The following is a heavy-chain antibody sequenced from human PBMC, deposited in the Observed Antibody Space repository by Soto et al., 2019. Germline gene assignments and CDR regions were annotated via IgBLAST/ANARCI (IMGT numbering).Heavy chain of an antibody. CDR2: IYYSGST. D-gene: IGHD3-22*01. CDR3: ARGFYYYDRSGTKPADAFDI. Sequence: QVQLQESGPGLVKPSQTLSLTCTVSGGSISSGGYYWSWIRQHPGKGLEWIGYIYYSGSTYYNPSLKSRVTLSVDTSKNPFSLKLSSVTAADTAVYYCARGFYYYDRSGTKPADAFDIWGQGTMVTVSS. V-gene: IGHV4-31*03. CDR1: GGSISSGGYY. J-gene: IGHJ3*02.